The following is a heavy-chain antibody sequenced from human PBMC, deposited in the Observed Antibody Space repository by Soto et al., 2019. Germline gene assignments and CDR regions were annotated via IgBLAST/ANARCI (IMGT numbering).Heavy chain of an antibody. J-gene: IGHJ5*02. V-gene: IGHV3-23*01. CDR2: ISGTGVNT. D-gene: IGHD6-6*01. Sequence: EEQLLESGGGLVQPGGSLRLSCEASGFIFSSYAITWVRQAPGKGLEWDSTISGTGVNTYYADSVKGRFTVSRDNSKNTVWLQMNSLRAADSSVYYCAKDSVHNLYRTSSLEDCFGPWGQGTLVTVSS. CDR3: AKDSVHNLYRTSSLEDCFGP. CDR1: GFIFSSYA.